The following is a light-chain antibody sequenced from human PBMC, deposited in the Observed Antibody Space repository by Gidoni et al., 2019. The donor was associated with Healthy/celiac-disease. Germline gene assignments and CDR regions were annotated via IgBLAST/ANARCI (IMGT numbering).Light chain of an antibody. CDR2: GAS. J-gene: IGKJ3*01. CDR1: QSVSSSY. Sequence: ELVLTQSPGTRSLSPGERATLACRASQSVSSSYLAWYQQKPGQAHRILFYGASSRATGIQDRFSGSGSGTDFTLTISRLEPEDFAVYYCQQYGSSLFGPGTKVDIK. CDR3: QQYGSSL. V-gene: IGKV3-20*01.